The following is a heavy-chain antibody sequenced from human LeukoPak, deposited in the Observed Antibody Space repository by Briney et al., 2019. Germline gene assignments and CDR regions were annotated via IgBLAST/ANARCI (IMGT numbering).Heavy chain of an antibody. CDR1: GFTFSSYA. D-gene: IGHD3-22*01. CDR2: ISGSGGST. Sequence: GGTLRLSCAASGFTFSSYAMSWVRQAPGKGLEWVSAISGSGGSTYYAGSVKGRFTISRDNSKNTLYLQMNSLRAEDTAVYYCAKAAQITMIVVVKNWFDPWGQGTLVTVSS. CDR3: AKAAQITMIVVVKNWFDP. J-gene: IGHJ5*02. V-gene: IGHV3-23*01.